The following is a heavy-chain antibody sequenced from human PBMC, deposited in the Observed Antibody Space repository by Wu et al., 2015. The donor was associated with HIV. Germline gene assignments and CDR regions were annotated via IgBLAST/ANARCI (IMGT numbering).Heavy chain of an antibody. Sequence: QVQLVQFGAEVRKPGASVKVSCKVSGYTLTELSMHWVRQAPGKGLEWMGGFDPEDGETIYAQKFQGRVTMTEDTSTDTAYMELSSLRSEDTAVYYCATVDRVVTYGPWAFDIWGQGTMVTVSS. V-gene: IGHV1-24*01. CDR3: ATVDRVVTYGPWAFDI. D-gene: IGHD5-12*01. J-gene: IGHJ3*02. CDR1: GYTLTELS. CDR2: FDPEDGET.